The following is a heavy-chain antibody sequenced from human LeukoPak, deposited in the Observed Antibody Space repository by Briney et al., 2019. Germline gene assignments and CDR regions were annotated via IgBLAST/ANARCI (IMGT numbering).Heavy chain of an antibody. V-gene: IGHV7-4-1*02. D-gene: IGHD4-23*01. J-gene: IGHJ3*02. CDR2: INTNTGNP. CDR3: ARDNGGANDAFDI. CDR1: EYTFTSYA. Sequence: ASVKVSCKASEYTFTSYAMNWVRQAPGQGLEWMGWINTNTGNPTYAQGFTGRFVFSLDTSVCTAYLQISNLKAEDTALYYCARDNGGANDAFDIWGQGTMVTVSS.